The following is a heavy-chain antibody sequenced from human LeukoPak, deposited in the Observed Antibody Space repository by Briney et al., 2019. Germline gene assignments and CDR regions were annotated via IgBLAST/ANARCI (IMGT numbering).Heavy chain of an antibody. Sequence: QAPXQGLXWMGMINPSRGSTTYAQKFQGRVTMTSDTASSTVYMELGSLRSDDTAVYYCARVEGYRTGYSFDYWGQGTLVTVST. D-gene: IGHD3/OR15-3a*01. J-gene: IGHJ4*02. CDR2: INPSRGST. CDR3: ARVEGYRTGYSFDY. V-gene: IGHV1-46*01.